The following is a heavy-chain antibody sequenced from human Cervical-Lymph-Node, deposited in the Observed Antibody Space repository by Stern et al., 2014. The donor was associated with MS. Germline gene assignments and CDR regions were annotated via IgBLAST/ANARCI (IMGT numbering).Heavy chain of an antibody. CDR2: INPSGGST. Sequence: QLVQSGAEVKKPGASVRVSCKASGYTLSNYFLHWVRQAPGQGLDWMGVINPSGGSTSYAQKFQGRITMTWGSSTSTIYMDLSSLRSEDTAVYYCSRSARSYFDTSGYFYYYYGMDVWGQGTTVTVSS. CDR3: SRSARSYFDTSGYFYYYYGMDV. CDR1: GYTLSNYF. V-gene: IGHV1-46*03. D-gene: IGHD3-22*01. J-gene: IGHJ6*02.